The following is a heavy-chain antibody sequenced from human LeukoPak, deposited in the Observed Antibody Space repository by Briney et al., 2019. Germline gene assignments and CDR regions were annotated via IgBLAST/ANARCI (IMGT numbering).Heavy chain of an antibody. J-gene: IGHJ4*02. Sequence: ASVKVSCKASGYTFTNYVLSWVRQAPGQGLEWMGWISPYNGNTNYAQKLQGRVIVTTYTSTTTAYMELRSLRSDDTAVYYCTRTVLDCKNGVCYDYWGQGTLVTVSS. D-gene: IGHD2-8*01. V-gene: IGHV1-18*01. CDR2: ISPYNGNT. CDR3: TRTVLDCKNGVCYDY. CDR1: GYTFTNYV.